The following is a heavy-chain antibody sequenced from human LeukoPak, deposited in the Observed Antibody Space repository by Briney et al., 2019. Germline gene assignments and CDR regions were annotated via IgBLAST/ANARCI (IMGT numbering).Heavy chain of an antibody. CDR1: GFTFSNYA. D-gene: IGHD6-13*01. CDR2: VSGSGGST. J-gene: IGHJ5*02. CDR3: AKEERYRSSWYPTCSFDN. Sequence: GGSLRLSCAASGFTFSNYAMSWVRQAPGKGLEWVSAVSGSGGSTYYADSVKGRFTISRDNSKNTMYLQMNSLRAEDTAVYYCAKEERYRSSWYPTCSFDNWGQGTLVTVSS. V-gene: IGHV3-23*01.